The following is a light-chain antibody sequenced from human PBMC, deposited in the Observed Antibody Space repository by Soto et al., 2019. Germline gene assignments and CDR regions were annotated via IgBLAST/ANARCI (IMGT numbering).Light chain of an antibody. CDR1: QDINNY. CDR3: QQYDDFPLT. V-gene: IGKV1-33*01. J-gene: IGKJ5*01. Sequence: DIEMTQSPSSLSASVGDRVTITCQASQDINNYLNWFQQKTGRAPKLLIYDASNLESGVSSRFSGNGSETHSTFTINSLQPDDIATYYCQQYDDFPLTFGQGTRLDIK. CDR2: DAS.